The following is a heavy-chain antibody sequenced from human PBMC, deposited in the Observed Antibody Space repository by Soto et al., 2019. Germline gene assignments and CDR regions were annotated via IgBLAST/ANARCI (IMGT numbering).Heavy chain of an antibody. V-gene: IGHV4-34*01. CDR2: INHSGST. D-gene: IGHD2-2*01. CDR1: GGSFSGYY. Sequence: SETLSLTCAVYGGSFSGYYWSWIRQPPGKGLEWIGEINHSGSTNYNPSLKSRVTISVDTSKNQFSLKLSSVTAADTAVYYCASKYQRYMDVWGKGTTVTVSS. J-gene: IGHJ6*03. CDR3: ASKYQRYMDV.